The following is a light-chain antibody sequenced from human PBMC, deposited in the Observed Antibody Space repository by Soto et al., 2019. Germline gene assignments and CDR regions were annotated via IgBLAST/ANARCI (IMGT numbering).Light chain of an antibody. CDR3: QQSYSTPYT. J-gene: IGKJ2*01. Sequence: DIQMTQSPSSLSASVGDRVTLTCRASQSISNYLNWYQQKPGKAPKLLIYAASSLQSGVPSRFSGSGSGTDFTLTISSLQPEDFATYYCQQSYSTPYTFGQGTKVDIK. CDR2: AAS. CDR1: QSISNY. V-gene: IGKV1-39*01.